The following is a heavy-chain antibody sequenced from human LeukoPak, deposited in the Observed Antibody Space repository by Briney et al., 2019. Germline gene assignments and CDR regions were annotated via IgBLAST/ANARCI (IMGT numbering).Heavy chain of an antibody. CDR1: GFTFGDYA. J-gene: IGHJ4*02. CDR3: TRDPGRNFWSGYWDY. CDR2: IRSKAYGGTT. D-gene: IGHD3-3*01. Sequence: GGSLRLSCTASGFTFGDYAMSWVRQAPGKGLEWVGFIRSKAYGGTTEYAASVKGRFTISRDDSKSVAYLQMDSLKTEDTAVYYCTRDPGRNFWSGYWDYWGQGTLVTVSS. V-gene: IGHV3-49*04.